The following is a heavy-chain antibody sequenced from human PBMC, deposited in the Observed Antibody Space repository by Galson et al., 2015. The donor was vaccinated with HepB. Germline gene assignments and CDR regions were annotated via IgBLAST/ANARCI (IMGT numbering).Heavy chain of an antibody. CDR2: ISWNSGSI. J-gene: IGHJ4*02. D-gene: IGHD6-19*01. CDR3: AKDIGGWYAWFYFDY. V-gene: IGHV3-9*01. Sequence: SLRLSCAASGFTFDDYAMHWVRQAPGKGLEWVSGISWNSGSIGYADSVKGRFTISRDNAKNSLYLQMNSLRAEDTALYYCAKDIGGWYAWFYFDYWGQGTLVTVSS. CDR1: GFTFDDYA.